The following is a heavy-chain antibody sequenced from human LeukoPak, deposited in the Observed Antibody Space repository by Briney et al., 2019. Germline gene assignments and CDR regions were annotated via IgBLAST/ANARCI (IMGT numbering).Heavy chain of an antibody. D-gene: IGHD2-21*02. CDR3: ASAYCGGDCTPYWYFDL. CDR2: IYYIGNT. CDR1: GVSISSGDYY. Sequence: SQTLSLTCTVSGVSISSGDYYWSWIRQPPGKGLEWIGYIYYIGNTFYNPSLKSRVTISVDTSKNQFPLKLSSVTAADTAVYYCASAYCGGDCTPYWYFDLWGRGTLVTVSS. J-gene: IGHJ2*01. V-gene: IGHV4-30-4*01.